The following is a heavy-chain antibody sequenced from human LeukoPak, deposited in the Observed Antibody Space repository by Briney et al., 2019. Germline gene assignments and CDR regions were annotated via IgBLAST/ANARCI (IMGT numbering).Heavy chain of an antibody. J-gene: IGHJ3*02. D-gene: IGHD1-1*01. CDR1: GYTFTSYG. CDR2: ISAYNGNT. CDR3: ARHPGTTGTTDAFDI. V-gene: IGHV1-18*01. Sequence: ASVKVSCKASGYTFTSYGISWVRQAPGQGLEWMGWISAYNGNTNYAQKLQGRVTMTTDTSTSTAYMELRSLRSDDTAVYYCARHPGTTGTTDAFDIWGQGTMVTVSS.